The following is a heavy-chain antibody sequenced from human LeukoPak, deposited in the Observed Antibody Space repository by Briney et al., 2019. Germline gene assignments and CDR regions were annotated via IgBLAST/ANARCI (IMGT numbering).Heavy chain of an antibody. CDR2: INPNSGGT. Sequence: ASVKVSCRASGYTFTGYYMHWVRQAPGQGLEWMGWINPNSGGTNYAQKFQGRVTMTRDTSISTAYMELSRLRSDDTAVYYRARGRVAAAVFVFWGQGTLVTVSS. D-gene: IGHD6-13*01. CDR1: GYTFTGYY. J-gene: IGHJ4*02. CDR3: ARGRVAAAVFVF. V-gene: IGHV1-2*02.